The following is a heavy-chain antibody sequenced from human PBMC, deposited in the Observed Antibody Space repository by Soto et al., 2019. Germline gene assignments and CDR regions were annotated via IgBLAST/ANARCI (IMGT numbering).Heavy chain of an antibody. J-gene: IGHJ6*02. D-gene: IGHD4-17*01. Sequence: SVKVSCKASGGTFSSYAISWVRQAPGQGLEWMGGIIPIFGTANYAQKFQGRVTITADESTSTAYMELSSLRSEDTAVYYCARFYGDDPWYYYGMDVWGQGTTVTVSS. CDR1: GGTFSSYA. V-gene: IGHV1-69*13. CDR3: ARFYGDDPWYYYGMDV. CDR2: IIPIFGTA.